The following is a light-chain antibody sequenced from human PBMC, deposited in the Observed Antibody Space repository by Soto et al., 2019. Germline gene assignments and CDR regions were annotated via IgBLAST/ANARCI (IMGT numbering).Light chain of an antibody. Sequence: DIQMTQSPSSLSASVGDRVTITCQASQDISNYLNWYQQKPGKAPKLLIYDASNLETGVPSRFSGSGSGTDFTFTISSLQPEDIATYYCQQYDNLPITFGQGTHWRL. CDR1: QDISNY. J-gene: IGKJ5*01. CDR2: DAS. V-gene: IGKV1-33*01. CDR3: QQYDNLPIT.